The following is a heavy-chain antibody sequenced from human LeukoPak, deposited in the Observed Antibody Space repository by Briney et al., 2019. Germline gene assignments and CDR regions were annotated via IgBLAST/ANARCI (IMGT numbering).Heavy chain of an antibody. V-gene: IGHV3-7*03. D-gene: IGHD1-1*01. CDR2: IKQDGSAK. J-gene: IGHJ4*02. CDR1: GFTFSDYW. Sequence: GGSLRLSCAASGFTFSDYWMHWVRQAPGKGLEWVANIKQDGSAKYYVDSVKGRFTISRDNAKNSLYLQMNSLRAEDTAVYYCTRWRLGGSNTDDGFDYWGQGTLVTVSS. CDR3: TRWRLGGSNTDDGFDY.